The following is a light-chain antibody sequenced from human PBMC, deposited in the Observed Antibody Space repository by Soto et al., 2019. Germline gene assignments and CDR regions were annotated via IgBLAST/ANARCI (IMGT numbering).Light chain of an antibody. V-gene: IGLV2-8*01. CDR3: SSYAGSNMV. Sequence: QSVLTQPPSASGSPGQSVTISCTGTSSDVGGYKYVSWFQQHPGKAPKLMIYEVSKRPSGVPDRFSGSKSGNTASLTVSGLQAEDEADYYCSSYAGSNMVFGGGTKVTVL. CDR1: SSDVGGYKY. J-gene: IGLJ2*01. CDR2: EVS.